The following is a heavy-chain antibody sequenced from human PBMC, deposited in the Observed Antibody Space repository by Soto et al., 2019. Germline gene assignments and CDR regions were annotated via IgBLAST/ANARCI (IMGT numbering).Heavy chain of an antibody. V-gene: IGHV1-69*12. CDR3: ASNGESYYYYGMDV. CDR1: GGTFSSSA. J-gene: IGHJ6*02. CDR2: IIPIFGTA. Sequence: QVQLVQSGAEVKKPGSSVKVSCKASGGTFSSSAISWVRQAPGQGLEWMGGIIPIFGTAEYAQKFQGRVTMTADESTSTDFMEVSSLRSEDTAVYYGASNGESYYYYGMDVWGQGTTVTVSS. D-gene: IGHD2-8*01.